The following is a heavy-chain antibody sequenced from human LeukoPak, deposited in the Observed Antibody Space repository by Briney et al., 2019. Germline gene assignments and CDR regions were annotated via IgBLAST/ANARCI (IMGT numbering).Heavy chain of an antibody. V-gene: IGHV3-23*01. CDR3: AKDFLGDYGDLGACY. J-gene: IGHJ4*02. D-gene: IGHD4-17*01. CDR1: GGSFSGYY. CDR2: ISGSGRSS. Sequence: ETLSLTCAVYGGSFSGYYWSWVRQAPGKGLEWVSVISGSGRSSYYADSMKGRFTISRDNSKNTLYLQVNSLRAEDTAVYYCAKDFLGDYGDLGACYWGQGTLVTVSS.